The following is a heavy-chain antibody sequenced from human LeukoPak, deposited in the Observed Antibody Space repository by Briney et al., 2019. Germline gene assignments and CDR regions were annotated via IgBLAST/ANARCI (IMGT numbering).Heavy chain of an antibody. CDR1: GGTFISYT. D-gene: IGHD6-19*01. V-gene: IGHV1-69*05. CDR3: ARTAVAGTEYYFDY. Sequence: ASVKVSCKASGGTFISYTISWVRQAPGQGLEWMGGIIPIFGTANYAQKFQGRVTITTDESTSTAYMELSSLRSEDTAVYYCARTAVAGTEYYFDYWGQGTLVTVSS. J-gene: IGHJ4*02. CDR2: IIPIFGTA.